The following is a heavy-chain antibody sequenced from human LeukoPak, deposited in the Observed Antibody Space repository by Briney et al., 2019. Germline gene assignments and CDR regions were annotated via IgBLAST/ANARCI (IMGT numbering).Heavy chain of an antibody. V-gene: IGHV3-20*01. CDR3: ARKGLGGELGGFDS. D-gene: IGHD1-7*01. Sequence: GGSLRPSCAASGYTFGDYGMSWVRQVPGKGLEWVSGTNRRGDITGYADFVKGRFTISRDSAKNSLYLQMNSLRVEDTALYHCARKGLGGELGGFDSWGQGTLVTVSS. J-gene: IGHJ4*02. CDR2: TNRRGDIT. CDR1: GYTFGDYG.